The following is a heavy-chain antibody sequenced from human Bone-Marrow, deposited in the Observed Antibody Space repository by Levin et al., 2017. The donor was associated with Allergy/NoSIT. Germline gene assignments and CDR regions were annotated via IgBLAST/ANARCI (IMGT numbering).Heavy chain of an antibody. J-gene: IGHJ4*02. CDR2: VYPTTGNT. Sequence: SETLSLTCTVSGDSIDRGSYFWTWIRQPAGKRLEWIGRVYPTTGNTDISPSLQSRVTMSADTSRNQFSLKVKSVTAADTAVYVCERDRGVRRILDFWGQGILVTVSS. V-gene: IGHV4-61*02. CDR1: GDSIDRGSYF. D-gene: IGHD3-10*01. CDR3: ERDRGVRRILDF.